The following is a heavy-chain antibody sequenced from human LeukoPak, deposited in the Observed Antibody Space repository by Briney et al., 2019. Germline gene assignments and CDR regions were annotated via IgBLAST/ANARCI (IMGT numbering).Heavy chain of an antibody. CDR2: IKCKTDGGTT. J-gene: IGHJ4*02. Sequence: GGSLRLSCAASGFTFSNAWVSWVRQAPGKGLEWVGRIKCKTDGGTTDYAAPVKGRFTISRDDSKNTLYLQMNSLKTEDTAVYYCTTSPEGIAGAGIDDYWGQGTLVTVSS. CDR1: GFTFSNAW. CDR3: TTSPEGIAGAGIDDY. V-gene: IGHV3-15*01. D-gene: IGHD6-19*01.